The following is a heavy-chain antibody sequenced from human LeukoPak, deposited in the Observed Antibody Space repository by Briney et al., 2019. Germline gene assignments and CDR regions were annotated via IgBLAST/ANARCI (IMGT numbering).Heavy chain of an antibody. D-gene: IGHD4-23*01. CDR3: ARDMGGGGWYDL. J-gene: IGHJ5*02. Sequence: GGSLRLSCSASGFTFSAYAMYWVRQAPGKGLEYVSGISNNGGSSFYADSVKGRFTISRDNSKNTLYLQMNGLRADDTAVYYCARDMGGGGWYDLWGQGTLVTVSS. V-gene: IGHV3-64*04. CDR1: GFTFSAYA. CDR2: ISNNGGSS.